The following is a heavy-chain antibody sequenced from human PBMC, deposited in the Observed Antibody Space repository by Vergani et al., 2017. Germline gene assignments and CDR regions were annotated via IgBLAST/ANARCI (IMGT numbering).Heavy chain of an antibody. CDR2: IIPIFGTA. V-gene: IGHV1-69*12. D-gene: IGHD2-2*01. CDR1: GGTFSSYA. J-gene: IGHJ5*02. Sequence: QVQLVQSGAEVKKPGSSVKVSCKASGGTFSSYAISWVRQAPGQGLEWMGGIIPIFGTANYAQKFQGRVTITADESTSTAYMELSSLRSEDTAVYYCARKTGDCSSTSCYVGRDWFDPWGQGTLVTVSS. CDR3: ARKTGDCSSTSCYVGRDWFDP.